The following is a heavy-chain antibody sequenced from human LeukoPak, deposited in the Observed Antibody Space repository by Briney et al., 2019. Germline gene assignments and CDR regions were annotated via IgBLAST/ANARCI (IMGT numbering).Heavy chain of an antibody. J-gene: IGHJ5*02. Sequence: GESLKISCKGPGYSFTNYWIAWVRQIPGKGLEWMGAINPGGSHVRYSPSFQGQVTISTDKSISTAYLQWSSLKASDTAIYYCARKNPTALRNNWFDPWGQGTLVTISS. CDR3: ARKNPTALRNNWFDP. CDR2: INPGGSHV. V-gene: IGHV5-51*01. CDR1: GYSFTNYW. D-gene: IGHD5-18*01.